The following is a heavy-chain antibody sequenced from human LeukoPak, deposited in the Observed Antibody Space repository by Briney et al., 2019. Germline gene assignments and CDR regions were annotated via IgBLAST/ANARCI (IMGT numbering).Heavy chain of an antibody. CDR2: ISRSGSTI. CDR1: GFTFSSYE. J-gene: IGHJ4*02. CDR3: ARGGLTYGDIDY. D-gene: IGHD4-17*01. V-gene: IGHV3-48*03. Sequence: PGGSLRLSCAASGFTFSSYEMNWVRQAPGKGLEWVSYISRSGSTISYADSVKSRFTISRDNAKNSLYLQMNSLSAEDTAVYYCARGGLTYGDIDYWGQGTLVTVSS.